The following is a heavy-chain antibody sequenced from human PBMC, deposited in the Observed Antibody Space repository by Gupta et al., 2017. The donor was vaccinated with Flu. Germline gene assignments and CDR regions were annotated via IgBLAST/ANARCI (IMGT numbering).Heavy chain of an antibody. CDR2: IHYSGTT. V-gene: IGHV4-39*01. CDR3: ARPHSRDGYDGYYFDY. Sequence: QTQLQASGPGLVKPSETLSLTCTVSGASIASSSYYWGWIRQPPGKGLEWIGSIHYSGTTYYNPSLKSRVTISEDTPKNQFSLRLNSVTTADTAVYYCARPHSRDGYDGYYFDYWGQGILVIVSS. J-gene: IGHJ4*02. D-gene: IGHD5-12*01. CDR1: GASIASSSYY.